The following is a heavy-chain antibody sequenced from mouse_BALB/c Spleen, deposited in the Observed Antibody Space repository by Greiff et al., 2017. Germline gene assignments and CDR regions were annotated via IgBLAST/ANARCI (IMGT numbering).Heavy chain of an antibody. CDR2: IYPYKGGT. D-gene: IGHD2-4*01. V-gene: IGHV1S135*01. CDR3: ARAYDYDGQDAMDY. J-gene: IGHJ4*01. CDR1: GYAFTSYN. Sequence: EVQLQQSGPDLVKPGASVQVSCKASGYAFTSYNMYWVRQSHGKSLEWIGYIYPYKGGTSYNQKFKGKATLTVDKSYSTDYMHLNSLTSEDSAVYYCARAYDYDGQDAMDYWGQGTSVTVSS.